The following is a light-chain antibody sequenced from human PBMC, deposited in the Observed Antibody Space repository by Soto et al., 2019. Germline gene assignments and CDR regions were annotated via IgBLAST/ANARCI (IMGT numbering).Light chain of an antibody. V-gene: IGKV1-5*01. Sequence: DILMTQSPSPLSASAGDRVTITCRASKSVRSWLAWYQQKPGVAPKVLLYDDSRLQSGVPLRFSGGGSGTEFTLTISRLQPDDFATYHCQQYDSYAPTFGQGTKVELK. J-gene: IGKJ1*01. CDR3: QQYDSYAPT. CDR2: DDS. CDR1: KSVRSW.